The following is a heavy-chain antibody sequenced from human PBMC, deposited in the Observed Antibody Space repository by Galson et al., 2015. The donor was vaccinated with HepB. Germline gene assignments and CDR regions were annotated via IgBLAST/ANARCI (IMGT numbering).Heavy chain of an antibody. D-gene: IGHD3-10*01. J-gene: IGHJ6*03. V-gene: IGHV1-3*01. CDR2: INAGNGNT. CDR3: ARDPHYYGSGRLSYYMDV. Sequence: SVKVSCKASGYTFTSYAMHWVRQAPGQRLEWMGWINAGNGNTKYSQKFQGGVTITRDTSASTAYMELSSLRSEDTAVYYCARDPHYYGSGRLSYYMDVWGKGTTVTVSS. CDR1: GYTFTSYA.